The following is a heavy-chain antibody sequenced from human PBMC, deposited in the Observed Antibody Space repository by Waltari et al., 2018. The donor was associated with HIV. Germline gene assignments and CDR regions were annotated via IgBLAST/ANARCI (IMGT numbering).Heavy chain of an antibody. CDR2: ISWNSGTI. Sequence: EVQLVESGGGLVQPGRSLRLSCAASGFTFDDYDMHWVRQAPGKGREWVSGISWNSGTIGYADSVKGRFTISRDNAKNSLYLQMNSLRAEDTALYYCAKDKRSGYGGNSVWYFDLWGRGTLVTVSS. D-gene: IGHD4-17*01. V-gene: IGHV3-9*01. CDR1: GFTFDDYD. CDR3: AKDKRSGYGGNSVWYFDL. J-gene: IGHJ2*01.